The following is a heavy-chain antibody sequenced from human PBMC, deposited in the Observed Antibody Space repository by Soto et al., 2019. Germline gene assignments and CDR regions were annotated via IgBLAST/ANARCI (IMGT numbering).Heavy chain of an antibody. CDR2: IWYDGSNK. J-gene: IGHJ5*02. Sequence: GGSLRLSCAASGFTFSSYGMHWVRQAPGKGLEWVAVIWYDGSNKYYADSVKGRFTISRDNSKNTLYLQMNSLRAEDTAVYYCARESLVVARRGPVCSFDPWGQGTLVTVS. CDR3: ARESLVVARRGPVCSFDP. D-gene: IGHD2-15*01. V-gene: IGHV3-33*01. CDR1: GFTFSSYG.